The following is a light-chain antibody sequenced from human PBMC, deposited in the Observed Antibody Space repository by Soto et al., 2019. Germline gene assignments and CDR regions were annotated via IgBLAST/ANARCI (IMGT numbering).Light chain of an antibody. J-gene: IGKJ1*01. CDR3: QQYINWPRT. CDR2: GAS. V-gene: IGKV3-15*01. Sequence: EIVLTQSPVTLSVSPGERVTLSCRASQRLSSSLAWYQQRPGQAPRLLIHGASIRATDIPARFIGSGSGTEFTLTISSLQSEDFAVYYCQQYINWPRTFGQGTKVDI. CDR1: QRLSSS.